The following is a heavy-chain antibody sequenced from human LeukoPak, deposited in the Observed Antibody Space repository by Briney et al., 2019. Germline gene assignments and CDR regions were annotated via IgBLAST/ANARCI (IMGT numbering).Heavy chain of an antibody. J-gene: IGHJ4*02. CDR1: GDSIESSDYY. D-gene: IGHD2-2*01. CDR3: ARVDIAVLPSSTFDY. CDR2: IYYSGDT. Sequence: SETLSLTCIVSGDSIESSDYYWGWIRQPPGKGLEWIGSIYYSGDTYYNPSLKSRVTISVDTSNNHFSLELSSVTAADTAVYYCARVDIAVLPSSTFDYWGQGTLVTVSS. V-gene: IGHV4-39*02.